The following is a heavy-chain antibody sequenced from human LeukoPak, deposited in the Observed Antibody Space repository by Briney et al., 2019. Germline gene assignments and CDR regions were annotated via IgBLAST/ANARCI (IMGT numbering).Heavy chain of an antibody. D-gene: IGHD3-22*01. CDR1: GFTISDNY. CDR3: AKGPLFYYDEGHFQH. Sequence: PGGSLRLSCGVSGFTISDNYMTWVRQAPGKGLEWVAVISYDGSNKYYADSVKGRFTISRDNSKNTLYLQMNSLRAEDTAVYYCAKGPLFYYDEGHFQHWGQGTLVTVSS. J-gene: IGHJ1*01. CDR2: ISYDGSNK. V-gene: IGHV3-30*18.